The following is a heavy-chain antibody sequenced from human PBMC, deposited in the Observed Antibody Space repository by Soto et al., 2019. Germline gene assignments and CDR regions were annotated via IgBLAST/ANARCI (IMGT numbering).Heavy chain of an antibody. CDR1: GDSITSYY. J-gene: IGHJ5*02. Sequence: QVQLQESGPGLVKPSETLSLTCTVSGDSITSYYWSWIRQPPGKGLEWVGYISYTGSTIYNPSLESRDTISLDTSKNQVSLSLNSVTVADPAVYYCASVGELPVWFDPWGRGTLVTVSS. V-gene: IGHV4-59*13. CDR3: ASVGELPVWFDP. D-gene: IGHD3-10*01. CDR2: ISYTGST.